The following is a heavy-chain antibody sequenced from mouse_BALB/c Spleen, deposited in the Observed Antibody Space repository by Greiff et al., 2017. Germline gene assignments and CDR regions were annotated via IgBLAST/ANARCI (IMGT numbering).Heavy chain of an antibody. CDR3: ARDYDYGLAY. Sequence: VKLMESGPELVRPGVSVKISCKGSGYTFTDYAMHWVKQSHAKSLEWIGVISTYYGNTNYNQKFKGKATMTVDKSSSTAYMELARLTSEDSAIYYCARDYDYGLAYWGQGTLVTVSA. CDR1: GYTFTDYA. J-gene: IGHJ3*01. D-gene: IGHD2-4*01. V-gene: IGHV1-67*01. CDR2: ISTYYGNT.